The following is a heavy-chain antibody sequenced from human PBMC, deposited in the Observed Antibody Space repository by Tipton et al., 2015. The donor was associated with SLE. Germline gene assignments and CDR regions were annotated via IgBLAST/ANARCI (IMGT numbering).Heavy chain of an antibody. Sequence: SLRLSCAASGFTVSSNYMSWVRQAPGKGLEWVSVIYSGGSTYYADSVKGRFTISRDNSKNTLYLQMNSLRAEDTAVYYCARDVYDSSGYSPYFDYWGQGTLVTVSS. CDR2: IYSGGST. CDR1: GFTVSSNY. V-gene: IGHV3-53*01. J-gene: IGHJ4*02. D-gene: IGHD3-22*01. CDR3: ARDVYDSSGYSPYFDY.